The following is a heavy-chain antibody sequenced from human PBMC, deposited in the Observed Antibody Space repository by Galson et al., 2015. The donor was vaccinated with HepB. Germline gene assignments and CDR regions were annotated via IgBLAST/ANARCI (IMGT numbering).Heavy chain of an antibody. CDR2: IKQDGSEK. D-gene: IGHD5-12*01. J-gene: IGHJ4*02. Sequence: SLRLSCAASGFTFSSYWMSWVRQAPGKGLEWVANIKQDGSEKYYVDSVKGRFTISRDNAKNSLYLQMNSLRAEDTAVYYCAGGEWLRPRPSYYWGQGTLVTVSS. CDR3: AGGEWLRPRPSYY. V-gene: IGHV3-7*03. CDR1: GFTFSSYW.